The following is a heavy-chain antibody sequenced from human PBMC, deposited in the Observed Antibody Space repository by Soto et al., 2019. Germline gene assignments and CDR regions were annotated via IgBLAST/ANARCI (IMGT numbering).Heavy chain of an antibody. CDR1: GGSISSYY. CDR3: AIFMALGGVIDDYYYYYMDV. CDR2: IYYSGST. J-gene: IGHJ6*03. Sequence: SETLSLTCTVSGGSISSYYWSWIRQPPGKGLEWIGYIYYSGSTNYNPSLKSRVTISVDTSKNQFSLKLSSVTAADTAVYYFAIFMALGGVIDDYYYYYMDVWGKGTRVTVSS. D-gene: IGHD3-16*02. V-gene: IGHV4-59*01.